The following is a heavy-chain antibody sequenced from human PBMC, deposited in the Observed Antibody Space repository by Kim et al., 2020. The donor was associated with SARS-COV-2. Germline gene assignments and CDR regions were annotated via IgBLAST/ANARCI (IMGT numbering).Heavy chain of an antibody. CDR1: GFTFSSYA. CDR3: ARNYGSGSWLGMDV. Sequence: GGSLRLSCAASGFTFSSYAMHWVRQAPGKGLEWVAVISYDGSNKYYADSVKGRFTISRDNSKNTLYLQMNSLRAEDTAVYYCARNYGSGSWLGMDVWGQGTTVTVSS. V-gene: IGHV3-30*04. J-gene: IGHJ6*02. CDR2: ISYDGSNK. D-gene: IGHD3-10*01.